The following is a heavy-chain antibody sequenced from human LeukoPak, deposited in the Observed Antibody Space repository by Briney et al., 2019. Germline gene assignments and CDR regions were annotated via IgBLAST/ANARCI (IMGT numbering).Heavy chain of an antibody. J-gene: IGHJ3*01. D-gene: IGHD6-13*01. CDR2: IYYSGST. Sequence: SETLSLTCTVPGGSISSYYWSWIRQPPGKGLEWIGYIYYSGSTNYNPSLKSRVTISVDTSKNQFSLKLSSVTAADTAVYYCARDPGYRSSWSRDDAFDFWGQGTMVAVSS. CDR1: GGSISSYY. V-gene: IGHV4-59*01. CDR3: ARDPGYRSSWSRDDAFDF.